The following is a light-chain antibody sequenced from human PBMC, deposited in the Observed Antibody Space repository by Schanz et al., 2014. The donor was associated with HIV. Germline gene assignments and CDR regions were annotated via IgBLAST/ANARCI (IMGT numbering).Light chain of an antibody. V-gene: IGKV3-20*01. J-gene: IGKJ1*01. Sequence: EIVLTQSPGTLSLSPGDRATLSCRASQSVSSSYLAWYQQKPGQAPRLVIFGASNRATGIPDRFSGSDSGTDFTLTISRVEPEDYAVYYCQQYGSPPWTFGQGTKVEV. CDR3: QQYGSPPWT. CDR2: GAS. CDR1: QSVSSSY.